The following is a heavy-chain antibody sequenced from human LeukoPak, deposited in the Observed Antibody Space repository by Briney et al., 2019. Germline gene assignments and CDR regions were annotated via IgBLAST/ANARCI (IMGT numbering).Heavy chain of an antibody. CDR1: GFTFSNAW. CDR3: TRNGSGSFRTPYYYYMDV. CDR2: IRSKAYGGTT. J-gene: IGHJ6*03. Sequence: GGSLRLSCAASGFTFSNAWMSWVRQAPGKGLEWVGFIRSKAYGGTTEYAASVKGRFTISRDDSKSIAYLQMNSLKTEDTAVYYCTRNGSGSFRTPYYYYMDVWGKGTTVTISS. D-gene: IGHD3-10*01. V-gene: IGHV3-49*04.